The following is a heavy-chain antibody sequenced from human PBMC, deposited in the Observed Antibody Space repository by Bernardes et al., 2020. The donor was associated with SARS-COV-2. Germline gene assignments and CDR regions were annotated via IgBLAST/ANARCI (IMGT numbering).Heavy chain of an antibody. CDR1: GYNFNTYW. D-gene: IGHD2-8*01. J-gene: IGHJ6*01. CDR2: IYPDDSDI. V-gene: IGHV5-51*01. CDR3: VSNRCTRHSCVSDHYATDV. Sequence: GESLKISCKGSGYNFNTYWIGWVRQRPGKGLEWMGIIYPDDSDIRYSPSFQGQVTISGDKSTTTAYLQWGSLKASDTATYYCVSNRCTRHSCVSDHYATDVWGQGTTVTGSS.